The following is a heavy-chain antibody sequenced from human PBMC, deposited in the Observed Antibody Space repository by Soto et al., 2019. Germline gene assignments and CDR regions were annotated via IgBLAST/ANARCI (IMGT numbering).Heavy chain of an antibody. Sequence: QITLKESGPTLVKPTQTLTLTCTFSGFSLNTDGVAVGWIRQPPGKALEWLALIYWDDDKRYNPSLKARLTVTKDTSKNQVVLTRTNMDPVDTATYYWAKTMGWNWFAHWGQGTLVTVSP. CDR2: IYWDDDK. D-gene: IGHD1-1*01. CDR1: GFSLNTDGVA. V-gene: IGHV2-5*02. J-gene: IGHJ5*02. CDR3: AKTMGWNWFAH.